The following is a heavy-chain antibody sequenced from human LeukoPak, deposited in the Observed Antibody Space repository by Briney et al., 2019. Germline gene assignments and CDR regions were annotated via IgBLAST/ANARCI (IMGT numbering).Heavy chain of an antibody. CDR1: GFTFSDFW. V-gene: IGHV3-7*01. CDR2: IKEDGTEK. CDR3: VRESRPGGAMGLYHNLDY. Sequence: AGGSLRLSCAGSGFTFSDFWMTWVRKTPGKGLEWVANIKEDGTEKNLVDSVKGRFTISRDNTKNLLFLEMNNLRGDDTAIYYCVRESRPGGAMGLYHNLDYWGQGTLVAVSS. D-gene: IGHD1-1*01. J-gene: IGHJ4*02.